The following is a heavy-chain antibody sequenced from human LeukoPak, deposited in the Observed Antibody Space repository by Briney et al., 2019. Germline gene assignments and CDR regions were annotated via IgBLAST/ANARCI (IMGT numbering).Heavy chain of an antibody. CDR3: ARHSRLGTCSWSFDY. J-gene: IGHJ4*02. CDR2: IYFSASS. V-gene: IGHV4-39*01. CDR1: GGSISSSSYY. D-gene: IGHD3-16*01. Sequence: PSETLSLTCTVSGGSISSSSYYWGWLRQPQGKGLEWSGSIYFSASSDLNSPLRSRVTISVATSMIHFALALSSVTAADTAVYYCARHSRLGTCSWSFDYWGQGTLVTVSS.